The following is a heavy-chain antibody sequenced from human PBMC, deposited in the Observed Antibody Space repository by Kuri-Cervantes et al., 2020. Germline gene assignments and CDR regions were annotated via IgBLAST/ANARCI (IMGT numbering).Heavy chain of an antibody. J-gene: IGHJ5*02. CDR3: AADGSISGSYYNWFDP. Sequence: ASVKVSCKASGYTFTSYGISWVRQAPGQGLEWMGWISAYNGNTNYAQKFQERVTITRDMSTSTAYMELSSLRSEDTAVYYCAADGSISGSYYNWFDPWGQGTLVTVSS. CDR1: GYTFTSYG. V-gene: IGHV1-18*01. CDR2: ISAYNGNT. D-gene: IGHD1-26*01.